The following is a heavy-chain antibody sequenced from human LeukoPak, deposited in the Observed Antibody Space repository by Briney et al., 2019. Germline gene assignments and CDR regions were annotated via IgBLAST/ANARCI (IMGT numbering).Heavy chain of an antibody. Sequence: GSLRLSCVASGFTFSDYYMTWVRQAPGKGLEWIGEIYHSGSTNYNPSLKSRVTISVDKSKNQFSLKLSSVTAADTAVYYCASMGDMADAFDIWGQGTMVTVSS. V-gene: IGHV4-4*02. CDR2: IYHSGST. CDR3: ASMGDMADAFDI. J-gene: IGHJ3*02. D-gene: IGHD3-9*01. CDR1: GFTFSDYYM.